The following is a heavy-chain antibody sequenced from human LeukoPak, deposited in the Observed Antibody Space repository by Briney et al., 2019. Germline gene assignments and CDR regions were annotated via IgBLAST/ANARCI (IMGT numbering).Heavy chain of an antibody. D-gene: IGHD3-22*01. CDR1: GGSFSGYY. V-gene: IGHV4-34*01. Sequence: PSETLSLTCAVYGGSFSGYYWSWIRQPPGKGLEWIGEINHSGSTNYNPSLKSRVTISVDTSKNQFSLKLSSVTAADTAVYYCAREENYYDSSGYHMTYDYWGQGTLVTVSS. CDR2: INHSGST. CDR3: AREENYYDSSGYHMTYDY. J-gene: IGHJ4*02.